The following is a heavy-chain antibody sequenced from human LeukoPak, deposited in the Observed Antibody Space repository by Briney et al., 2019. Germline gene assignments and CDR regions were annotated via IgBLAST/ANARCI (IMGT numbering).Heavy chain of an antibody. D-gene: IGHD3-3*01. CDR1: GGTFSSYA. CDR3: ARDSALDDFWSAFDF. J-gene: IGHJ3*01. CDR2: IIPIFGTA. V-gene: IGHV1-69*05. Sequence: VASVKVSCKASGGTFSSYAISWVRQAPGQGLEWMGGIIPIFGTANYAQKFQGRVTITTGESTSTAYMELSSLRSEDTAVYYCARDSALDDFWSAFDFWGQGTMVTVSS.